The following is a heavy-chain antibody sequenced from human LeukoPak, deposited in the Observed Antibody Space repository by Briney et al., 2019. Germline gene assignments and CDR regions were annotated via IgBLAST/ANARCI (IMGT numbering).Heavy chain of an antibody. D-gene: IGHD6-19*01. V-gene: IGHV4-59*01. J-gene: IGHJ4*02. CDR1: GGSISRYY. CDR3: ARGGSGWYGVHY. CDR2: IYYSGTT. Sequence: PSETLSLTCTVSGGSISRYYWSWIRQPPGKGLEWIGYIYYSGTTNYNPSLKSDVTLSVATSKNQFSLRLSSVTAGDTAVYYCARGGSGWYGVHYWGQGTLVTVSS.